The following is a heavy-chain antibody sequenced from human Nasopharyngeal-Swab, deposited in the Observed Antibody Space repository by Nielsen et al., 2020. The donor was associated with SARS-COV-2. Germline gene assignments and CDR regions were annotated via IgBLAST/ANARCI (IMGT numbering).Heavy chain of an antibody. CDR2: IAHDASNE. D-gene: IGHD4-17*01. CDR3: ARDAPAHYGAFY. V-gene: IGHV3-30*03. Sequence: PGKGLEWVAFIAHDASNEYYGDSVKGRFSISRDSSKNTLYLQMGSLRGEDTAVYYCARDAPAHYGAFYWGRGTLVTVSS. J-gene: IGHJ4*02.